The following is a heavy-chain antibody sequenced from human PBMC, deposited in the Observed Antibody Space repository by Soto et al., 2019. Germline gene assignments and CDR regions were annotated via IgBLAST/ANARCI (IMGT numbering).Heavy chain of an antibody. CDR3: ARDRVDTAMELDG. CDR1: GFTFSSYS. CDR2: ISSSSSYI. V-gene: IGHV3-21*01. J-gene: IGHJ4*02. Sequence: GGSMRLSCAASGFTFSSYSMNWVRQAPGKGLEWVSSISSSSSYIYYADSVKGRFTISRDNAKNSLYLQMNSPRAEDTAVYYCARDRVDTAMELDGRGQGALVTLDS. D-gene: IGHD5-18*01.